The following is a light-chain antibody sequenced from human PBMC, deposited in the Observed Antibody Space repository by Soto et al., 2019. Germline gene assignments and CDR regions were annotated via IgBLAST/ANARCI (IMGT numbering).Light chain of an antibody. Sequence: QSALTQPASVSGSPGQSITISCTGTSSDVGSYNLVSWYQQHPGKAPKLMIYEGSKRPPGVPDRFSGSKSGNTASLTISGLQAEDEAVYYCCSYAVSFTYVLFGGGTKLTVL. J-gene: IGLJ2*01. CDR1: SSDVGSYNL. CDR2: EGS. V-gene: IGLV2-23*01. CDR3: CSYAVSFTYVL.